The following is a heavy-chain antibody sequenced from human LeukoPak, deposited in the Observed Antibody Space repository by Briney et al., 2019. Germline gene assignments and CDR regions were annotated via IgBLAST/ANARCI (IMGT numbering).Heavy chain of an antibody. Sequence: PSETLSLTCTVSGGSISSYYWSWSRQPAGKGLEWIGRIYTSGSTNYNPSLKSRVTMSVDTSKNQFSLKLSSVTAADTAVYYCASQHIAAAGTSHPGDYWGQGTLVTVSS. CDR1: GGSISSYY. CDR2: IYTSGST. J-gene: IGHJ4*02. D-gene: IGHD6-13*01. CDR3: ASQHIAAAGTSHPGDY. V-gene: IGHV4-4*07.